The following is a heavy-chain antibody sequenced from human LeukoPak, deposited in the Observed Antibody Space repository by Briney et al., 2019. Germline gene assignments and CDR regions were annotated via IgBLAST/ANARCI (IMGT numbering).Heavy chain of an antibody. CDR2: ISSNGGST. CDR3: ARGVSSGWHNPTYNWFDP. V-gene: IGHV3-64*01. J-gene: IGHJ5*02. D-gene: IGHD6-19*01. CDR1: GFTFSSYA. Sequence: PGGSLRLSCAASGFTFSSYAMHWVRQAPGKGLEYVSAISSNGGSTYYANSVKGRFTISRDNSKNTLYLQMGSLRAEDMAVYYCARGVSSGWHNPTYNWFDPWGQGTLVTVSS.